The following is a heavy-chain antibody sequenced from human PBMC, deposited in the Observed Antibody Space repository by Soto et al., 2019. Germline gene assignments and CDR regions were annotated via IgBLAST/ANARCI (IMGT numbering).Heavy chain of an antibody. CDR1: NYSISSGGY. Sequence: PSDTLSRTCTVSNYSISSGGYWGWIRQSPGEGLEWIVSMYHSGTTYYNPSLKSRVTISIDTSKNQFSLKLTSVTSADTAVYFCARVAFGSIDYWGQVTLVT. V-gene: IGHV4-38-2*02. J-gene: IGHJ4*02. CDR3: ARVAFGSIDY. D-gene: IGHD3-16*01. CDR2: MYHSGTT.